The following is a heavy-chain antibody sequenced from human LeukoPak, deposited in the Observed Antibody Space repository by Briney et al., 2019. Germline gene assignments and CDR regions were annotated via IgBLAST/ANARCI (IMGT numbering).Heavy chain of an antibody. D-gene: IGHD6-13*01. V-gene: IGHV1-2*02. CDR1: GYTFTGYY. J-gene: IGHJ6*03. Sequence: GASVKVSCKASGYTFTGYYMHWVRQAPGQGLEWMGWINPNSGGTNYAQKFQGRVTMTRDTSISTAYMELSRLRSDNTAVYYCARDIAVAVAGTPYYYYYMDVWGKGTTVTVS. CDR3: ARDIAVAVAGTPYYYYYMDV. CDR2: INPNSGGT.